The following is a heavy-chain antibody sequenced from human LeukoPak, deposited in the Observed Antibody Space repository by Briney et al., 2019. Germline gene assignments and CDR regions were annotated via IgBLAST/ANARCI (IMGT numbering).Heavy chain of an antibody. V-gene: IGHV4-30-2*01. CDR1: GDSISSGGYS. CDR3: TRLRGMTMIIVRDWYFDL. D-gene: IGHD3-22*01. CDR2: IYHSGST. Sequence: PSQTLSLTCAVSGDSISSGGYSWSWIPQPPGQGLEWIGYIYHSGSTYYNSSLKRRATISVNRSNNQFFLKMSSVSAAETEVYYCTRLRGMTMIIVRDWYFDLWGRGTLVTVSS. J-gene: IGHJ2*01.